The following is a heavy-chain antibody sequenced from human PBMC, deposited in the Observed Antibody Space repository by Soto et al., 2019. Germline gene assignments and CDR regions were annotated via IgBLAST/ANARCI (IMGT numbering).Heavy chain of an antibody. CDR3: ARHVFPLSSSSFKYYYYGMDV. CDR2: IYPGDSDT. D-gene: IGHD6-6*01. CDR1: GYSFTSYW. Sequence: PGESLKISCKGSGYSFTSYWIGWVRQMPGKGLEWMGIIYPGDSDTRYSPSFQGRVTISADKSISTAYLQWSSLKASDTAMYYCARHVFPLSSSSFKYYYYGMDVWGQGTTVTVSS. J-gene: IGHJ6*02. V-gene: IGHV5-51*01.